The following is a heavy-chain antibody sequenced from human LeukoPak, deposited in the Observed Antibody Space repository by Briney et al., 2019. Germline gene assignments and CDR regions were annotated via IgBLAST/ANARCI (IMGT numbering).Heavy chain of an antibody. CDR3: AKESRSGWYYFDY. J-gene: IGHJ4*02. D-gene: IGHD6-19*01. CDR1: GFXFSTYG. Sequence: PGGSLRLSCVASGFXFSTYGMHWARQAPGKGLEWVAVISYDGSYKYYADSVKGRFTISRDNSKNTLYLQMNSLRGEDTAVYYCAKESRSGWYYFDYWGQGTLVTVSS. V-gene: IGHV3-30*18. CDR2: ISYDGSYK.